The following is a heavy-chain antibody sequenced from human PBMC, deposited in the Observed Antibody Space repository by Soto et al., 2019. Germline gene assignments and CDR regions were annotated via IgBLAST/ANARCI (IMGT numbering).Heavy chain of an antibody. Sequence: QVQLVESGGGVVQPGRSLRLSCAASGFTFSSYAMHWVRQAPGKGLEWVAVISYDGSNKYYADSVKGRFTISRDNSKNTLYLQMNRLRAEDTAVYYCARALNARPRYYYGMDVWGQGTTVTVSS. CDR2: ISYDGSNK. CDR3: ARALNARPRYYYGMDV. V-gene: IGHV3-30-3*01. CDR1: GFTFSSYA. D-gene: IGHD6-6*01. J-gene: IGHJ6*02.